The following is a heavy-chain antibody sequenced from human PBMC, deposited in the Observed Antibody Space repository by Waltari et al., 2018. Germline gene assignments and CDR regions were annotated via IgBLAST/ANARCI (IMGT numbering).Heavy chain of an antibody. CDR2: ISSTSSSM. V-gene: IGHV3-48*01. CDR3: ASGQDGTSFVLSF. Sequence: EVQLVESGGGLIQPGGSLRLSCAVSGLTFSIYSMKWVRQTPEKGLEWVSYISSTSSSMYYADSVKGRFIISRDNAKKSVYLQMNRLRVDDSAVYYCASGQDGTSFVLSFWGQGTKVTVSS. CDR1: GLTFSIYS. D-gene: IGHD3-16*01. J-gene: IGHJ3*01.